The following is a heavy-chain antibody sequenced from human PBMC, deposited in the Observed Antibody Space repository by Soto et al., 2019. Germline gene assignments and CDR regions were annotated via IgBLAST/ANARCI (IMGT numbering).Heavy chain of an antibody. Sequence: QVQLVQSAAEVKKPGASVKGSCKTSGYTFIRYGIAWVRQAPGQGLEWVGWISPYNDYTIYAQKLQGRVTMTADTSSRTVYMELRGLKSDDTAVYPCARGGYYDNSWGKLSHYGLDVWGQGTSVSVSS. J-gene: IGHJ6*02. V-gene: IGHV1-18*01. D-gene: IGHD3-16*01. CDR1: GYTFIRYG. CDR2: ISPYNDYT. CDR3: ARGGYYDNSWGKLSHYGLDV.